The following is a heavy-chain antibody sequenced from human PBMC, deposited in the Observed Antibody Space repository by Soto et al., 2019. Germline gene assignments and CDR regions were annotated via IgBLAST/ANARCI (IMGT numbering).Heavy chain of an antibody. CDR2: IYYSGST. CDR3: ARGRQWLDD. Sequence: QVQLQESGPGLVKPSETLSLTCTVSGGSVSGYYWRWIRQPPGKGLEWIGYIYYSGSTNYNPSLKSRVTISVDTSKNPFSLKLSSVTAADTAVYYCARGRQWLDDWGQGTLVTVSS. V-gene: IGHV4-59*02. CDR1: GGSVSGYY. D-gene: IGHD6-19*01. J-gene: IGHJ4*02.